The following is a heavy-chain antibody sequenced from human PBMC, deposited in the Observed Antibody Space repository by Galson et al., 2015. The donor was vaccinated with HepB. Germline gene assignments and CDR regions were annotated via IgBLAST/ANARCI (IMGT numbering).Heavy chain of an antibody. J-gene: IGHJ6*02. CDR2: VYYSGST. CDR1: GGSISSHY. Sequence: LSLTCTVSGGSISSHYWSWIRQPPGKGLECIGYVYYSGSTNYNPSLKSRVTISLDTSKNQFSLELSSVTAADTAVYYCARDRGYGMDVWGQGTTVTVSS. CDR3: ARDRGYGMDV. V-gene: IGHV4-59*11.